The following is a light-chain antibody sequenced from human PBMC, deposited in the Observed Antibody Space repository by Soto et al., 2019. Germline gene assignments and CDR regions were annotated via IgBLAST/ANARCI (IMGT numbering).Light chain of an antibody. CDR1: QGIAKD. V-gene: IGKV1-6*01. Sequence: AIQLTQSPSSLSASVGDRVTITCRASQGIAKDLGWYQQKPGKAPRLLIFGASFLQSVVPSRFSGSGSGTDFTLTINVLQPEDFATYYCLQNYYSFRTFGQGTKVEIK. CDR3: LQNYYSFRT. J-gene: IGKJ1*01. CDR2: GAS.